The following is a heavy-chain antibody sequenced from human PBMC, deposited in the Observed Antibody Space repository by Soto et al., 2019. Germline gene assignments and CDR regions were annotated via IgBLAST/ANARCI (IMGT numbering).Heavy chain of an antibody. CDR2: IYYSGST. Sequence: SETLSLTCTVSGGSISSYYWSWIRQPPGKGLEWIGYIYYSGSTNYNPSLKSRVTISVDTSKNQFSLKLSSVTAADTAVYYCAREDSSSNIVDYCDQGTLVTVAS. J-gene: IGHJ4*02. CDR3: AREDSSSNIVDY. CDR1: GGSISSYY. V-gene: IGHV4-59*01. D-gene: IGHD6-6*01.